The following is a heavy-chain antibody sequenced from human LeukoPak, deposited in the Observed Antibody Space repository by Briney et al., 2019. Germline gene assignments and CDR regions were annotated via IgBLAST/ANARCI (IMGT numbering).Heavy chain of an antibody. D-gene: IGHD3-10*01. J-gene: IGHJ6*02. CDR2: ISAYNGNT. CDR1: GYTFTSYG. V-gene: IGHV1-18*01. CDR3: ARDKGEGGTMVRGVIIGYYYYGMDV. Sequence: ASVKVSCKASGYTFTSYGISWVRQAPGQGLEWMGWISAYNGNTNYAQKLQGRVTMTTDTSTSTAYMELRSLRSDVTAVYYCARDKGEGGTMVRGVIIGYYYYGMDVWGQGTTVTVSS.